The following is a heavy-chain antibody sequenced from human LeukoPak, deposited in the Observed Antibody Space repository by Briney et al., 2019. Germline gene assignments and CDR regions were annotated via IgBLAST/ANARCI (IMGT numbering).Heavy chain of an antibody. V-gene: IGHV4-59*08. Sequence: SETLSLTCTVSGGSISSYYWSWIRQPPGKGLEWIGYIYYSGSTNYNPSLKSRVTISVDTSKNQFSLKLSSVTAADTAVYYSARAGFGELSLDYWGQGTLVTVSS. D-gene: IGHD3-10*01. CDR3: ARAGFGELSLDY. CDR1: GGSISSYY. CDR2: IYYSGST. J-gene: IGHJ4*02.